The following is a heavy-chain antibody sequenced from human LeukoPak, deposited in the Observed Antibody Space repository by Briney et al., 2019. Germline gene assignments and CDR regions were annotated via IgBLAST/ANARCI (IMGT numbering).Heavy chain of an antibody. J-gene: IGHJ4*02. Sequence: GGSLRLSCAASGFTFSSYGMHWVRQAPGKGLEWVAVILSDGSKEFYTDSVKGRFTVSRDNSKNTLYLQMSTLRAEDTAVYYCAKGGSSWSRWDYWGQGTLVTVSS. CDR1: GFTFSSYG. CDR2: ILSDGSKE. V-gene: IGHV3-33*06. CDR3: AKGGSSWSRWDY. D-gene: IGHD6-13*01.